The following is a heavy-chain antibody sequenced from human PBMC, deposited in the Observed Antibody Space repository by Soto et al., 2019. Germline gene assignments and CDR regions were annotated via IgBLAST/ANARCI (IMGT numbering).Heavy chain of an antibody. D-gene: IGHD1-26*01. V-gene: IGHV3-48*03. CDR3: ARSVGGAGPGLCGS. Sequence: PGGSLRLSCAASGFTFSSYEMNWVRQAPGKGLEWVSYISLSGSSRYYGDSVKGRFTISRDNAKNSLYLQMNSLRAEDTAVYYCARSVGGAGPGLCGSWGQGTLVTVSS. J-gene: IGHJ5*02. CDR1: GFTFSSYE. CDR2: ISLSGSSR.